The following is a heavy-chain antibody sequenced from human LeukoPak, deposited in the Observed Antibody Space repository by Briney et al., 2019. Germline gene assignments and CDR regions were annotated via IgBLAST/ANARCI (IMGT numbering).Heavy chain of an antibody. J-gene: IGHJ3*01. V-gene: IGHV1-69*04. Sequence: SVKVSCKASGGTFSSYAISWVRQAPGQGLEWMGRIIPILGIANYAQKFQGRVTITADKSTSTAYMELSSLRSEDTAVYYCASTGGLVGAPPFWGQGTMVTVSS. D-gene: IGHD1-26*01. CDR1: GGTFSSYA. CDR2: IIPILGIA. CDR3: ASTGGLVGAPPF.